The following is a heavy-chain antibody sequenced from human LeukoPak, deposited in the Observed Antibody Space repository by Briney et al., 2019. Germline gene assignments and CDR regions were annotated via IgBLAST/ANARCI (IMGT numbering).Heavy chain of an antibody. V-gene: IGHV1-18*01. CDR1: GYSFSNYG. Sequence: ASVKVSCKASGYSFSNYGLSWVRQAPGQGLEWMGWISGYNGNTNYAQKLQGRVTMTTDTSTNTAFMELRSLRSDDTAVYYCARAGGRSWFDPWGQGTLVTVSS. CDR2: ISGYNGNT. CDR3: ARAGGRSWFDP. J-gene: IGHJ5*02.